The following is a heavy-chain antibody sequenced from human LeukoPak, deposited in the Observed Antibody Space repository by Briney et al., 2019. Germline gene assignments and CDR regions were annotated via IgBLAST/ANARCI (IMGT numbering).Heavy chain of an antibody. J-gene: IGHJ3*02. CDR1: GYTFTGYY. D-gene: IGHD5-24*01. Sequence: ASVKVSCXASGYTFTGYYMQWVRQAPGQGLEWMGRINPNNGGTNYAQNFQGRVTMTRDTSITTVYMELSRLTYDDTAVYYCARVGDGLNDAFDIWGQGTMVIVSS. CDR3: ARVGDGLNDAFDI. CDR2: INPNNGGT. V-gene: IGHV1-2*06.